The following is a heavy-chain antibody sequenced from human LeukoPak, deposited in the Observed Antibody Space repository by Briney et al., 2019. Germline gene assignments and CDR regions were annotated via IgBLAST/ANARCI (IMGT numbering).Heavy chain of an antibody. V-gene: IGHV3-30*04. CDR3: AKDFLSSGYYSDYYYYMDV. CDR1: GFTFSSYA. J-gene: IGHJ6*03. CDR2: ISYDGSNK. Sequence: GGSLRLSCAASGFTFSSYAMHWVRQAPGKGLEWVAVISYDGSNKYYADSVKGRFTISRDNSKNTLYLQMNSLRAEDTAVYYCAKDFLSSGYYSDYYYYMDVWGKGTTVTISS. D-gene: IGHD3-22*01.